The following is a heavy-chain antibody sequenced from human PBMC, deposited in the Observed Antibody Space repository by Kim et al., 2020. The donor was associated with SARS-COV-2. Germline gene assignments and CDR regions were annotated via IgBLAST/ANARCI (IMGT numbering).Heavy chain of an antibody. CDR1: GFTFSGYA. D-gene: IGHD3-22*01. CDR2: ISYSGEST. Sequence: GGSLRLSCAASGFTFSGYAMSWVRQAPGKGLEWVSTISYSGESTHYADSVKGRCTISRDISKNTLFLQMNSLRAEDTAVYYCAKGSTSSAYSPIDCWGRGTLVTVSS. V-gene: IGHV3-23*01. J-gene: IGHJ4*02. CDR3: AKGSTSSAYSPIDC.